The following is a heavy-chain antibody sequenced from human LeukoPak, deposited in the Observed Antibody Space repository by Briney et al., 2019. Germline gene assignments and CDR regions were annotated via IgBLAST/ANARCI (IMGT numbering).Heavy chain of an antibody. CDR2: IYSGGST. CDR3: AREMRMATLYYFDY. J-gene: IGHJ4*02. CDR1: GFTLSSNY. Sequence: GGSLRLSCAASGFTLSSNYMSWVRPAPGKGLEWVSVIYSGGSTYYADSVKGRFTISRDNSKNTLYLQMNSLRAEDTAVYYCAREMRMATLYYFDYWGQGTLVTVSS. V-gene: IGHV3-53*01. D-gene: IGHD5-24*01.